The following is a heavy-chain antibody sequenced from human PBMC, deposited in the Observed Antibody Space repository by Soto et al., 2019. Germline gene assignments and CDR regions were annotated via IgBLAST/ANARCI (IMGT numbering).Heavy chain of an antibody. CDR1: GFTFGNQW. J-gene: IGHJ4*02. CDR3: ATDEADY. V-gene: IGHV3-74*01. Sequence: GGSLRLSCAASGFTFGNQWMHWVRQAPGKGLEWVSRMNSDGSTTDYADSVKGRFTVSRDNAKNTLYLQMNSLRAEDTAVYYCATDEADYWGPGTLVTVSS. CDR2: MNSDGSTT.